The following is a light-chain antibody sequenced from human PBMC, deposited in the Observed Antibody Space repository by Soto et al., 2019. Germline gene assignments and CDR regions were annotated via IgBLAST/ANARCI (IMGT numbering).Light chain of an antibody. CDR1: QRVSSNY. CDR2: GAS. CDR3: QQYGSSPIT. J-gene: IGKJ5*01. V-gene: IGKV3-20*01. Sequence: EIVLTQSPGTLSLSPDERATLSCRASQRVSSNYLAWYQQTPGQAPRLLIHGASTRATGIPDRFSGSGSGTDFTLTINRLEPEDFAVYYCQQYGSSPITFGQGTRLEI.